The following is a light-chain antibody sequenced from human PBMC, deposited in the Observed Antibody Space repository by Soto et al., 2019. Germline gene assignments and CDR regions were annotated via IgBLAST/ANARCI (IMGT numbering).Light chain of an antibody. Sequence: EIVLTQSPGTLSLSPGERATLSCRASQSVSSTFLVWYQQKPGQAPRLLIYGASSRATGIPDRFSGSGSGTDFTLTISRLEPEDFAVYYCHHYGSSPPYTFGQGTKLETK. CDR3: HHYGSSPPYT. J-gene: IGKJ2*01. CDR2: GAS. V-gene: IGKV3-20*01. CDR1: QSVSSTF.